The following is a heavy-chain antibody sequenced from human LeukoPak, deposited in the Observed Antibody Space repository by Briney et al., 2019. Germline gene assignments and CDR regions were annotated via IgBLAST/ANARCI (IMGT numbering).Heavy chain of an antibody. CDR1: GESMSGYY. CDR2: INHRGST. Sequence: SETQSLNRAVYGESMSGYYWSWIRQPPATGREGIGEINHRGSTNYNPSLKSRVTISVDTSKNQFSLKLSSVTAADTAVYYCARQRAVAARRYYFHYWGEGTLVTVSS. CDR3: ARQRAVAARRYYFHY. V-gene: IGHV4-34*01. D-gene: IGHD6-19*01. J-gene: IGHJ4*02.